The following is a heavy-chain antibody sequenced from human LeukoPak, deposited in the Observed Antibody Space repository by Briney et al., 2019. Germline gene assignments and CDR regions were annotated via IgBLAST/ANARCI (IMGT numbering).Heavy chain of an antibody. V-gene: IGHV3-7*01. Sequence: GGSLRLSCAASGFTFSSSWMSWVRQAPGKGLEWVANINEDGSEKYYVDSVRGRFTISRDNAKNSLYLQMNSLRTEDTAIYYCARGGVRRGYYDYWGQGTLVTVSS. D-gene: IGHD1-14*01. CDR3: ARGGVRRGYYDY. J-gene: IGHJ4*02. CDR1: GFTFSSSW. CDR2: INEDGSEK.